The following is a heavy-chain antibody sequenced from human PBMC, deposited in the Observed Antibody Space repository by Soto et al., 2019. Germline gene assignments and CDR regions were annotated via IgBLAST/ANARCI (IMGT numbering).Heavy chain of an antibody. CDR1: GFSLSTSGVG. J-gene: IGHJ4*02. V-gene: IGHV2-5*02. CDR2: IYWDDDK. D-gene: IGHD2-15*01. CDR3: AHGTFCSGGSCYGGAPEFDY. Sequence: GSGPTLVNPTQTLTLTCTFSGFSLSTSGVGVGWIRQPPGKALEWLALIYWDDDKRYSPSLKSRLTITKDTSKNQVVLTMTNMDPVDTATYYCAHGTFCSGGSCYGGAPEFDYWGQGTLVTVSS.